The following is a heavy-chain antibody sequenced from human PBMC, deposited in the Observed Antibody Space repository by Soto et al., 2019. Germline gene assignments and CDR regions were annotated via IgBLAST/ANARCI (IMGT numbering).Heavy chain of an antibody. V-gene: IGHV3-11*01. CDR2: ISTSGNLE. CDR1: GFIFSDYY. J-gene: IGHJ4*02. CDR3: AIDFYGDSVFDY. Sequence: QVQLVESGGGLVKPGGSLRLSCAGSGFIFSDYYMSWIRQAPGKGLEWVSLISTSGNLEEYADSVKGRFTISRDNAKNSLYLQIHRLRAEDTAVYYCAIDFYGDSVFDYWGQGTVVTVS. D-gene: IGHD4-17*01.